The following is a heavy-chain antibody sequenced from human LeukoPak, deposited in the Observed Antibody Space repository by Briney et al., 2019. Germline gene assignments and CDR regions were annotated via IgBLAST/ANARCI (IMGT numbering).Heavy chain of an antibody. Sequence: GGSLRLSCAASGFTFSSFAMHWVRQASGKGLEWVAIISHDGSDKYYADSVKGRFTISRDNSKNTLHLQMNSLRAEDTAVYYCVQRGGLDYWGQGTLVTVSS. CDR2: ISHDGSDK. CDR3: VQRGGLDY. D-gene: IGHD3-16*01. CDR1: GFTFSSFA. J-gene: IGHJ4*02. V-gene: IGHV3-30*04.